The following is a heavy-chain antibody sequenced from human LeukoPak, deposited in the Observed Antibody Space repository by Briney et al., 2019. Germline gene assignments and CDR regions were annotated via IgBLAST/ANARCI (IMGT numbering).Heavy chain of an antibody. J-gene: IGHJ3*02. V-gene: IGHV3-48*03. CDR3: ARGGAYCGGDCYNAFDI. Sequence: GGSLRLSCAASGFTFSSYEMNWVRQAPGEGLEWVSYISSSGSTIYYADSVKGRFTISRDNAKNSLYLQMNSLRAEDTAVYYCARGGAYCGGDCYNAFDIWGQGTMVTVSS. CDR1: GFTFSSYE. CDR2: ISSSGSTI. D-gene: IGHD2-21*02.